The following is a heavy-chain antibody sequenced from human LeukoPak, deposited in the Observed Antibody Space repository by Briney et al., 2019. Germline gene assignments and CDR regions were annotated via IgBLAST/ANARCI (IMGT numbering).Heavy chain of an antibody. CDR1: GYTLTELS. CDR2: FDPEDGET. J-gene: IGHJ4*02. Sequence: ASVTVSCKVSGYTLTELSMHWVRQAPGKGLEWMGGFDPEDGETIYAQKFQGRVTMTEDTSTDTAYMELSSLRSEDTAVYYCATEVVAAAGRPNYFDYWGQGTLVTVSS. CDR3: ATEVVAAAGRPNYFDY. V-gene: IGHV1-24*01. D-gene: IGHD6-13*01.